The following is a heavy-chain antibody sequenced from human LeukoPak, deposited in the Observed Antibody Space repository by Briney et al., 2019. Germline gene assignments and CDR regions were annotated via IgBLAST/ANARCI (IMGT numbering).Heavy chain of an antibody. D-gene: IGHD1-26*01. CDR3: ARSQWAQKDFDY. V-gene: IGHV1-3*01. CDR2: INAGNGNT. CDR1: GYTFTSYA. J-gene: IGHJ4*02. Sequence: ASVKVSCKASGYTFTSYAMHWVRQAPGQRLEWMGWINAGNGNTKYSQKFQGRVTITRDTSASTAYMELSSLRSEDTAVYYCARSQWAQKDFDYWGQGTLVTVSS.